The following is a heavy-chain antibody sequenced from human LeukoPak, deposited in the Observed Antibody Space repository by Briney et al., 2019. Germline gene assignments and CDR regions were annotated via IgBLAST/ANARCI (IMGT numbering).Heavy chain of an antibody. J-gene: IGHJ4*02. Sequence: ASVKVSCKVSGYTLTELSMHWVRQAPGKGLEWMGGFDPEDGETIYAQKFQGRVTITTDESTSTAYMELSSLRSEDTAVYYCARAGSFDRRYFDYWGQGTLVTVSS. CDR2: FDPEDGET. CDR3: ARAGSFDRRYFDY. CDR1: GYTLTELS. V-gene: IGHV1-24*01. D-gene: IGHD1-14*01.